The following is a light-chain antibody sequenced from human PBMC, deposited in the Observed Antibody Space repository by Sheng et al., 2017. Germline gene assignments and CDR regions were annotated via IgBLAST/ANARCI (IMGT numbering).Light chain of an antibody. CDR2: YDS. V-gene: IGLV3-21*03. J-gene: IGLJ2*01. CDR3: HVWDSDSDHRVV. CDR1: NIGSKS. Sequence: SYVLTQPPSVSVAPGKTARITCGGNNIGSKSVHWYQQKPGQAPVVVVYDSDRPSGIPERFSGSNSGNTATPTISRVEAGDEADYNCHVWDSDSDHRVVFGGGTKLTVL.